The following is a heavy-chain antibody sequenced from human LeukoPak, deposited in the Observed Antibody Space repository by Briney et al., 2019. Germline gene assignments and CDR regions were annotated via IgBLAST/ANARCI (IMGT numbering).Heavy chain of an antibody. CDR1: GGSVSSGSYY. J-gene: IGHJ4*02. Sequence: SETLSLTCTVSGGSVSSGSYYWSWIRQPPGKGLEWIGYIYYSGSTNYNPSLKSRVTISVDTSKNQFSLKLSSVTAADTAVYYCARVRSIAAAGTGEYFDYWGQGTLVTVSS. CDR2: IYYSGST. V-gene: IGHV4-61*01. D-gene: IGHD6-13*01. CDR3: ARVRSIAAAGTGEYFDY.